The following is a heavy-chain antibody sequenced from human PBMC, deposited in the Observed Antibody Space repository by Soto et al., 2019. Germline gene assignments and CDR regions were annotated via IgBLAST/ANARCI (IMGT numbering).Heavy chain of an antibody. D-gene: IGHD3-16*02. CDR3: ARPNAVPIWGSYRTPRWSIGGSHNDAFDI. V-gene: IGHV5-51*01. J-gene: IGHJ3*02. CDR2: IYPGDSDT. Sequence: PGESLKISCKGSGYSFTSYWIGWVRQMPGKGLEWMGIIYPGDSDTRYSPSFQGQVTISADKSISTAYLQWSSLKASDTAMYYCARPNAVPIWGSYRTPRWSIGGSHNDAFDIWGQGTMVTVSS. CDR1: GYSFTSYW.